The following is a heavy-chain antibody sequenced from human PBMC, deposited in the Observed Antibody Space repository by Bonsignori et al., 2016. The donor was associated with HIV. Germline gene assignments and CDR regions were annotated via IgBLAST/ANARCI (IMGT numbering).Heavy chain of an antibody. D-gene: IGHD4-11*01. CDR2: ISGSGGST. CDR1: GFTFSSYA. J-gene: IGHJ6*03. CDR3: ANPLQGYYYCYMDV. V-gene: IGHV3-23*01. Sequence: GGSLRLSCAASGFTFSSYAMSWVRQAPGKGLEWVSAISGSGGSTYYADSVKGRFTISRDNSKNTLYLQMNSLRAEDTAVYYCANPLQGYYYCYMDVWGKGTTVTVSS.